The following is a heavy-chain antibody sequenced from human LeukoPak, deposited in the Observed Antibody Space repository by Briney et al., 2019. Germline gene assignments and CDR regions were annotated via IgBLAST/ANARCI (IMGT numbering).Heavy chain of an antibody. V-gene: IGHV3-64*01. J-gene: IGHJ4*02. CDR2: ISSNGGSR. CDR3: ARSWELPLHFEY. Sequence: GGSLRLSCAASGFTFSSYAMHWVRQAPGKGLEYVSAISSNGGSRYYANALRGRFTISRDNSKNTLYLQMGSLRAEDMAVYYCARSWELPLHFEYWGQGPLVPVSS. CDR1: GFTFSSYA. D-gene: IGHD1-26*01.